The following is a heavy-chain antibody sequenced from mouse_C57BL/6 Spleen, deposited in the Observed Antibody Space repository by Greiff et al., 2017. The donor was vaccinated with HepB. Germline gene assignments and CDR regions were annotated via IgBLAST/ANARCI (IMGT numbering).Heavy chain of an antibody. D-gene: IGHD3-2*02. CDR3: AREGQLRAYYFDY. CDR2: INPSTGGT. J-gene: IGHJ2*01. Sequence: EVQLQQSGPELVKPGASVKISCKASGYSFTGYYMNWVKQSPEKSLEWIGEINPSTGGTTYNQKFKAKATLTVDKSSSTAYMQLKSLTSEDSAVYYCAREGQLRAYYFDYWGQGTTLTVSS. CDR1: GYSFTGYY. V-gene: IGHV1-42*01.